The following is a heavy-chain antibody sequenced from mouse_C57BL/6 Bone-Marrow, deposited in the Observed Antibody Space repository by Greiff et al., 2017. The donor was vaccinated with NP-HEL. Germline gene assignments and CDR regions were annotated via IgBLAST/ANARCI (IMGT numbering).Heavy chain of an antibody. CDR1: GFTFSSYG. CDR3: ARPMITTGYYAMDY. V-gene: IGHV5-6*01. J-gene: IGHJ4*01. D-gene: IGHD2-4*01. CDR2: ISSGGSYT. Sequence: EVKLVESGGDLVKPGGSLKLSCAASGFTFSSYGMSWVRQTPDKRLEWVATISSGGSYTYYPASVKGRSTISRDNAKNTLYLQMSSLKSEDTAMYYCARPMITTGYYAMDYWGQGTSVTVSS.